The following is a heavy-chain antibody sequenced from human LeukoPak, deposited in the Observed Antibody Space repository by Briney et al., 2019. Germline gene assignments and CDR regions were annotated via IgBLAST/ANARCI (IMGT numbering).Heavy chain of an antibody. J-gene: IGHJ5*02. V-gene: IGHV1-2*02. D-gene: IGHD2/OR15-2a*01. Sequence: ASVKVSCKASGYTFTGYYMHWVRQAPGQGLEWMGWINPNSGGTNYAQKFQGRVTMTRDTSTSTAYMELSRLRSDDTAVYYCARGSGNRIENWFDPWGQGTLVTVSS. CDR1: GYTFTGYY. CDR2: INPNSGGT. CDR3: ARGSGNRIENWFDP.